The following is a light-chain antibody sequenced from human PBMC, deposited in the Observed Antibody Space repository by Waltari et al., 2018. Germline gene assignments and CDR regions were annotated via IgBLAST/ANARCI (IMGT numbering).Light chain of an antibody. Sequence: EIVMTQSPATLSVSPGERATLSCRASQSVSTELAWYQQSPGQAPRLLIYGASSRATGIPARFSGSGSVTDFTLTISSLQSEDFAVYHCQQYHSRPPWTFGQGTKVEVK. CDR2: GAS. CDR3: QQYHSRPPWT. V-gene: IGKV3-15*01. CDR1: QSVSTE. J-gene: IGKJ1*01.